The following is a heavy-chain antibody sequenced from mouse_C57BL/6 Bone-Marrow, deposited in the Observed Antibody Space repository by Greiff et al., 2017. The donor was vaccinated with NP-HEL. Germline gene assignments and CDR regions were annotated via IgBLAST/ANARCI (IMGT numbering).Heavy chain of an antibody. CDR2: IDPSDSYT. CDR1: GYTFTSYW. Sequence: VQLQQPGAELVRPGTSVKLSCKASGYTFTSYWMHWVKQRPGQGLEWIGVIDPSDSYTNYNQKFKGKATLTVDTSSSTAYMQLSSLTSEDSAVYYCARGGVDYWGQGTTLTVSS. CDR3: ARGGVDY. J-gene: IGHJ2*01. V-gene: IGHV1-59*01.